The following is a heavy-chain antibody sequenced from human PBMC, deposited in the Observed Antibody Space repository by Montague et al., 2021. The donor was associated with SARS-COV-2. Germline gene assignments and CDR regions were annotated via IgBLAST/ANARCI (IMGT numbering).Heavy chain of an antibody. Sequence: SETLSLTCSVSGVSISSGSYYWSWVRQPSGKGLEWIGYVYHTGSTNYNPSLKSRVTLSIDTSKNQFSLNLTSVTAADTAVYYCVREKYYFDDSGSKWGQGTLVTV. CDR3: VREKYYFDDSGSK. CDR2: VYHTGST. V-gene: IGHV4-61*01. J-gene: IGHJ4*02. CDR1: GVSISSGSYY. D-gene: IGHD3-22*01.